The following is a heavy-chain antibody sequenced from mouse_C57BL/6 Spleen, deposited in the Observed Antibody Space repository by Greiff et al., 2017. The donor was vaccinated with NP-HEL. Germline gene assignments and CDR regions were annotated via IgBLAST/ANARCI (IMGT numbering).Heavy chain of an antibody. D-gene: IGHD2-10*01. J-gene: IGHJ2*01. CDR3: ARHPYYGNPIDY. CDR2: ISSGGSYT. Sequence: EVQLVESGGDLVKPGGSLKLSCAASGFTFSSYGMSWVRQTPDKRLEWVATISSGGSYTYYPDSVKGRFTISRDNAKNTLYLQMSSLKSEDTAMYYCARHPYYGNPIDYWGQGTTLTVSS. CDR1: GFTFSSYG. V-gene: IGHV5-6*01.